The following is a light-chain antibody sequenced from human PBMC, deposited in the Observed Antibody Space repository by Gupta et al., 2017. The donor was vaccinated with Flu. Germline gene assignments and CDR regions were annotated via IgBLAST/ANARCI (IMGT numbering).Light chain of an antibody. CDR1: QSVSSS. CDR2: DAS. J-gene: IGKJ1*01. CDR3: QQYGSSRT. Sequence: EIVLTQSPGTLSLSPGERATLSCRASQSVSSSLAWYQQKPGQAPRLLIYDASSRATGIPDRFSGSGSGTDFTLTISRLEPEDFAVYYCQQYGSSRTFGQGAKVDIK. V-gene: IGKV3-20*01.